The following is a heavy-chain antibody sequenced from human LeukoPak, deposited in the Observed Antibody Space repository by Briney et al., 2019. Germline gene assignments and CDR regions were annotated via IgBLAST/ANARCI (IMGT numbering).Heavy chain of an antibody. CDR1: GFTLSSYS. J-gene: IGHJ4*02. Sequence: PGGSLRLSCAASGFTLSSYSMNWVRQAPGKGLEWVSSISSSSSYIYYADSVKGRFTISRDNAKNSLYLQMNSLRAEDTAVYYCARDSFNIVVVPAAIWGQGTLVTVSS. D-gene: IGHD2-2*01. CDR3: ARDSFNIVVVPAAI. V-gene: IGHV3-21*01. CDR2: ISSSSSYI.